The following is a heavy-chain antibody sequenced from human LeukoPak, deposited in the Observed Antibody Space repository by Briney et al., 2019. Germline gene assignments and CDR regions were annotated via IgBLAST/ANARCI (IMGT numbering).Heavy chain of an antibody. CDR2: INHSEST. Sequence: SETLSLTCAVYGGSFSGYYWSWIRQPPGKGLEWIGEINHSESTNYNPSLKSRVTISVDTSKNQFSLKLSSVTAADTAVYYCARYPTTMVRGVRSPKNYFDYWGQGTLVTVSS. D-gene: IGHD3-10*01. V-gene: IGHV4-34*01. CDR1: GGSFSGYY. J-gene: IGHJ4*02. CDR3: ARYPTTMVRGVRSPKNYFDY.